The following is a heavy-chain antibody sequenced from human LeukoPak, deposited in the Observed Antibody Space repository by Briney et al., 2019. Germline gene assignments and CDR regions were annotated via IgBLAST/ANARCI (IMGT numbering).Heavy chain of an antibody. D-gene: IGHD1-7*01. J-gene: IGHJ5*02. Sequence: ASVKVSCKASGYTFTSYGISWVRQAPGQGLEWMGWISAYNGNTNYAQKLQGRVTMTTDTSTSTAYMVLRSLRSDDTAVYYCARAGITGTTRNWFDPWGQETLVTVSS. CDR2: ISAYNGNT. V-gene: IGHV1-18*01. CDR3: ARAGITGTTRNWFDP. CDR1: GYTFTSYG.